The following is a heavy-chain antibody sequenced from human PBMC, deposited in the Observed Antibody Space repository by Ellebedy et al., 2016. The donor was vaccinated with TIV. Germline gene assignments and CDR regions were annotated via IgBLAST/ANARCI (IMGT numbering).Heavy chain of an antibody. CDR2: ISYDGSNR. D-gene: IGHD1-26*01. J-gene: IGHJ6*02. CDR1: GFTFSTYA. V-gene: IGHV3-30*03. Sequence: GESLKISCAASGFTFSTYAMHWVRQAPGKGLEWVAFISYDGSNRYYADSVKGRFTISRDNSKNTLFLQMNSLRVEDTAVYYCARDLALGATLVYYYYGMDIWGQGTTVTVSS. CDR3: ARDLALGATLVYYYYGMDI.